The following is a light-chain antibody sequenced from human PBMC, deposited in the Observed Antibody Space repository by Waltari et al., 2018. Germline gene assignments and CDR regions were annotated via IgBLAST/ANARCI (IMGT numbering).Light chain of an antibody. CDR3: QTGGHGTWV. CDR1: SWHSGDV. V-gene: IGLV4-69*01. Sequence: QLVLPQSPSASASLGASVKLTCTLSSWHSGDVVAWLQQRPEKGPRYRMKVNSDVSHSKGDEIPDRFSGSSSGAERYLALSSLHCEDEADYYCQTGGHGTWVVGGGTKLTLL. J-gene: IGLJ3*02. CDR2: VNSDVSH.